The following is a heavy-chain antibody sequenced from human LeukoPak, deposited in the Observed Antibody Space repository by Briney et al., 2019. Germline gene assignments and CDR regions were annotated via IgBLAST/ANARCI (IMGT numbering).Heavy chain of an antibody. CDR3: ARDFELSH. J-gene: IGHJ4*02. V-gene: IGHV3-33*01. Sequence: GGSLRLSCAASGFTFSSYGMHWVRQAPGKGLEWVALIWYDGSSKHYADSVRGRFTISRDNSKNTLYLQMNSLRAEDTAVYYCARDFELSHWGQGTLVAVSS. CDR1: GFTFSSYG. CDR2: IWYDGSSK. D-gene: IGHD3-16*02.